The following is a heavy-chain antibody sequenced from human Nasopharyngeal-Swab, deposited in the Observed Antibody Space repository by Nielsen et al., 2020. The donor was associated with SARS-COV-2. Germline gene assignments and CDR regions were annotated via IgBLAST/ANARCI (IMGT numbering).Heavy chain of an antibody. D-gene: IGHD3-10*01. CDR2: ISAYNGNT. V-gene: IGHV1-18*01. J-gene: IGHJ4*02. CDR1: GGTFSSYA. CDR3: ARVGAMVRGVIIPNPIDY. Sequence: ASVKVSCKASGGTFSSYAISWVRQAPGQGLEWMGWISAYNGNTNYAQKLQGRVTMTTDTSTSTAYMELRSLRSDDTAVYYCARVGAMVRGVIIPNPIDYWGQGTLVTVSS.